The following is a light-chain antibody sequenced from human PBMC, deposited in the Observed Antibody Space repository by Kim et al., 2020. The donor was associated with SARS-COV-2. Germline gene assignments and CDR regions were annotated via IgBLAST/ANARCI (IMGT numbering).Light chain of an antibody. V-gene: IGLV3-27*01. J-gene: IGLJ3*02. CDR3: YSAADNKRV. CDR1: VLGKKY. CDR2: KDS. Sequence: SVSRGKTARITCAGDVLGKKYARWFQQKPGQAPVLVIYKDSERPSGIPERFSGSSSGTTVTLTISGAQVEDEADYYCYSAADNKRVFGGGTQLTVL.